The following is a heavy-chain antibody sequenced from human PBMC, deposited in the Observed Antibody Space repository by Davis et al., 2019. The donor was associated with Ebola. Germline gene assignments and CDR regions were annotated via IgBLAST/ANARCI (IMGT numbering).Heavy chain of an antibody. CDR2: ISSNGDTA. V-gene: IGHV3-23*01. CDR1: GFIFSQYA. CDR3: GGAWD. J-gene: IGHJ4*02. Sequence: GESLKISCAASGFIFSQYAMSWVRQAPGKGLDWVSRISSNGDTAYYADSVRGRFTISRDNSRNTLYLQMNNLRAEDTALYYCGGAWDWGQGTLVTVSS. D-gene: IGHD1-26*01.